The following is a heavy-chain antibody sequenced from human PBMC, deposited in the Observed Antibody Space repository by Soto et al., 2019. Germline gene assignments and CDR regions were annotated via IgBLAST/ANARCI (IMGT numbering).Heavy chain of an antibody. V-gene: IGHV3-23*01. Sequence: PGGSLRLSCAASGFTCRSYAMSWVRQAPGKGLEWVSAISGSGGSTYYADSVKGRFTISRDNSKNTLYLQMNSLRAEDTAVYYCAKEGIPVAVLRWFDPWGQGTLVTAPQ. CDR2: ISGSGGST. J-gene: IGHJ5*02. CDR1: GFTCRSYA. CDR3: AKEGIPVAVLRWFDP. D-gene: IGHD6-19*01.